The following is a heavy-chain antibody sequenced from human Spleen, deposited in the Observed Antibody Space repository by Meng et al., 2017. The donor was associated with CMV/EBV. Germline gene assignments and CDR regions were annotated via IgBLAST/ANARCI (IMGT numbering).Heavy chain of an antibody. CDR3: ARAYSGYLAFDY. CDR1: GFTFSSYS. J-gene: IGHJ4*02. Sequence: GESLKISCAASGFTFSSYSMNWVRQAPGKGLEWVSSISSSSSYIYYADSVKGRFTISRDNSKNTLYLQMNSLRAEDTAVYYCARAYSGYLAFDYWGQGTLVTVSS. D-gene: IGHD5-12*01. V-gene: IGHV3-21*04. CDR2: ISSSSSYI.